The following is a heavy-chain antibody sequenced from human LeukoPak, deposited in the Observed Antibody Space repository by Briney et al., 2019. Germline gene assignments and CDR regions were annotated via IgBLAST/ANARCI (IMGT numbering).Heavy chain of an antibody. D-gene: IGHD3-22*01. CDR2: IKEDGREK. CDR1: GFTLNYYW. Sequence: GGSLRLSCAASGFTLNYYWMTWVRQAPGKGLEWVANIKEDGREKYYVDSVKGRFTISRDNAKNSLYLEMSSLRVEDTAVYYCARDRGWRSSGYYLYHFDYWGQGTLVTFAS. V-gene: IGHV3-7*01. CDR3: ARDRGWRSSGYYLYHFDY. J-gene: IGHJ4*02.